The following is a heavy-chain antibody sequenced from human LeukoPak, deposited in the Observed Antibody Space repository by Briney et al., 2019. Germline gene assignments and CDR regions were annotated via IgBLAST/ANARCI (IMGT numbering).Heavy chain of an antibody. CDR1: GGSISSYY. Sequence: PSETLSLTCTVSGGSISSYYWSWIRQPPGKGLEWIGSIYYSGSTYYNPSLKSRVTISVDTSKNQFSLKLSSVTAADTAVYYCARDSPTLSRGSRWGDHAFDIWGQGTMVTVSS. CDR2: IYYSGST. J-gene: IGHJ3*02. V-gene: IGHV4-59*01. CDR3: ARDSPTLSRGSRWGDHAFDI. D-gene: IGHD3-16*01.